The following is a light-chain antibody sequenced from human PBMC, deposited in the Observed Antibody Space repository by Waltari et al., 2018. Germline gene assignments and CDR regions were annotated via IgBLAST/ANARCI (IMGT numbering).Light chain of an antibody. J-gene: IGKJ4*01. CDR1: QSVSSY. CDR2: DAS. V-gene: IGKV3-11*01. Sequence: VLTQSTLTLSLSPWERPTLYCRASQSVSSYLAWYQQKPGQAPRLLIYDASNRATGIPARFSGSGSGTDFTLTISSLAPEDFAVYYCPQRSNWLALTFGGGTKVEI. CDR3: PQRSNWLALT.